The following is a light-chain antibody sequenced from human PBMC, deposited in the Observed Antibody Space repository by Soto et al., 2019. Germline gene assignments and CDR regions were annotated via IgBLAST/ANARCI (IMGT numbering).Light chain of an antibody. Sequence: SYELTQPPSVSVAPGKTARITCGGNNTGSKSVHWYQQKPCQAPVLVIYYDSDRPSGIPERFSGSNSGNTATLTISRVEAGDEADYYCQVWDSSSDHVVFGGGTKLTVL. V-gene: IGLV3-21*04. CDR1: NTGSKS. CDR3: QVWDSSSDHVV. CDR2: YDS. J-gene: IGLJ2*01.